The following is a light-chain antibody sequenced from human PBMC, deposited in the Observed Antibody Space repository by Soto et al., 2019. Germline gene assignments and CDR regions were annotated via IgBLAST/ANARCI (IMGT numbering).Light chain of an antibody. CDR3: LLYYGGPGV. CDR2: NTS. CDR1: TGAVTSGYY. Sequence: QAVVTQEPSLTVSPGGTVTLTCASSTGAVTSGYYPNWFQQKPGQAPRALIYNTSNKHSWTPARFSGSLLGGKAALTLSGVQPEDEAEYYCLLYYGGPGVFGGGTKLTVL. V-gene: IGLV7-43*01. J-gene: IGLJ2*01.